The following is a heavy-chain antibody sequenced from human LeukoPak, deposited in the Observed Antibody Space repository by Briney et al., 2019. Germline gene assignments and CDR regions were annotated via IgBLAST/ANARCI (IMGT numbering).Heavy chain of an antibody. V-gene: IGHV4-34*01. CDR3: ARGKRGYSYANDY. CDR2: INHSGST. CDR1: GGSFSGYY. Sequence: SETLSLTCAVYGGSFSGYYWSWIRQPPGKGLEWIGEINHSGSTNYNPSLKSRVTISVDTSKNQFSLKLSPVTAADTAVYYCARGKRGYSYANDYSGRGTLVTVSS. J-gene: IGHJ4*02. D-gene: IGHD5-18*01.